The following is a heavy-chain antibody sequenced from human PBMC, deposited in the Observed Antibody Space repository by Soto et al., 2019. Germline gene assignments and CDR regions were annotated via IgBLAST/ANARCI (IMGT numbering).Heavy chain of an antibody. Sequence: QVQLVQSGAEVKKPGASVKVSCKASGYIFTGYFMHWVRQAPGQGLEWMGWINPKSGYTHYAQKFQAWVTMTRDTSLSTAYTELSRLKSDDTAVYYCARTDGGPDWYSDLWGRGALVTASS. CDR1: GYIFTGYF. CDR3: ARTDGGPDWYSDL. V-gene: IGHV1-2*04. J-gene: IGHJ2*01. D-gene: IGHD2-15*01. CDR2: INPKSGYT.